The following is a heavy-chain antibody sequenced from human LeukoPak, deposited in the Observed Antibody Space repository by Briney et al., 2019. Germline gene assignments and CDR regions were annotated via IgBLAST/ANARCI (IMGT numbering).Heavy chain of an antibody. CDR3: ARDEITNKAYDP. CDR1: GGSFSGYY. D-gene: IGHD3-16*01. V-gene: IGHV4-31*11. Sequence: KSSETLSLTCAVYGGSFSGYYWSWIRQHPGKGLEWIGYIYYSGSTYYNPSLKSRVTISVDTSKNQFSLKLSSVTAADTAVYYCARDEITNKAYDPWGQGTLVTVSS. CDR2: IYYSGST. J-gene: IGHJ5*02.